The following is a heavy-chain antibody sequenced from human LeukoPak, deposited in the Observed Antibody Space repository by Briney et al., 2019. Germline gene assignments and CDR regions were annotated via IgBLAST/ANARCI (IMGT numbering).Heavy chain of an antibody. CDR1: GGSISSYY. D-gene: IGHD3-3*01. J-gene: IGHJ4*02. Sequence: PSETLSLTCTVSGGSISSYYWSWIRQPPGKGLEWIGYIYYSGSTNYNPSLKSRGTISVDTSKNQFSLKLSSVTAADTAVYYCARSITIFGVVPDPFFDYWGQGSLVTVSS. CDR2: IYYSGST. CDR3: ARSITIFGVVPDPFFDY. V-gene: IGHV4-59*01.